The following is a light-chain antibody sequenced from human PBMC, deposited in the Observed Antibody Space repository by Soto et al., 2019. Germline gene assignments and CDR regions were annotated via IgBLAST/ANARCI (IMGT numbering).Light chain of an antibody. CDR2: DTS. J-gene: IGKJ5*01. CDR1: QSVRTY. CDR3: QQRHMWTIT. Sequence: EIVLTQSPGTLSLSPGERATLSCRASQSVRTYLAWYQQTPGQSPRVLIYDTSKRETEIPDRFSGSGAGTEFTRTISSLEPEDSAVDYCQQRHMWTITFGQGTRLEIK. V-gene: IGKV3D-11*02.